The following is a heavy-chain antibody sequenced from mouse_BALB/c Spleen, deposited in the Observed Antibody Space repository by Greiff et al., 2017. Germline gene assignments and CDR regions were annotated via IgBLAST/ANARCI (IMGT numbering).Heavy chain of an antibody. V-gene: IGHV1S137*01. CDR1: GYTFTDYA. Sequence: VKLQESGAELVRPGVSVKISCKGSGYTFTDYAMHWVKQSHAKSLEWIGVISTYYGDASYNQKFKGKATMTVDKSSSTAYMELARLTSEDSAIYYCARGYYRYGYYAMDYWGQGTSVTVSS. CDR2: ISTYYGDA. CDR3: ARGYYRYGYYAMDY. J-gene: IGHJ4*01. D-gene: IGHD2-14*01.